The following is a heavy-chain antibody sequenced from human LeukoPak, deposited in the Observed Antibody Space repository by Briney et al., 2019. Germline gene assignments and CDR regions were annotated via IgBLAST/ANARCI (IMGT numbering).Heavy chain of an antibody. CDR2: INPNSGGT. D-gene: IGHD3-9*01. CDR3: ARDPVLRYWATQMTYYYYYYMDV. V-gene: IGHV1-2*02. CDR1: GYTFTGYY. J-gene: IGHJ6*03. Sequence: ASVKVSCKASGYTFTGYYMHWVRQAPGQGLEWMGWINPNSGGTNYAQKFQGRVTMTRDTSISTAYMELSGLRSDDTAVYYCARDPVLRYWATQMTYYYYYYMDVWGKGTTVTVSS.